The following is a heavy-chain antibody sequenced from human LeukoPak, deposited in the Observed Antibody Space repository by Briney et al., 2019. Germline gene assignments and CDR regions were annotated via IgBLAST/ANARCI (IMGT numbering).Heavy chain of an antibody. D-gene: IGHD3-22*01. J-gene: IGHJ3*02. CDR1: GGSISSSSYY. CDR3: ARDQVYYYDSSTSRPLDAFDI. V-gene: IGHV4-61*02. CDR2: IYSSGST. Sequence: NPSETLSLTCTVFGGSISSSSYYWSWIRQPAGKGLEWIGRIYSSGSTDYNPSLKSRVTISVDTYRNHFSLELSSVTAADTAVYYCARDQVYYYDSSTSRPLDAFDIWGQGTMVTVSS.